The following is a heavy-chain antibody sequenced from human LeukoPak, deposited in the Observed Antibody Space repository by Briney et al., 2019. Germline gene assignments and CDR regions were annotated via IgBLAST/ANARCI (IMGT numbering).Heavy chain of an antibody. D-gene: IGHD6-25*01. CDR2: ITNSGTTV. CDR3: ARGMVANSGGAIDY. J-gene: IGHJ4*02. CDR1: GFTFGLYE. V-gene: IGHV3-48*03. Sequence: GGSLRLSCAASGFTFGLYEMTWVRQAPGKGLEWVSYITNSGTTVYYADSVKGRFTISRDNAKNSLYLQMNSLRAEDTAVYYCARGMVANSGGAIDYWGQGTLVTVSS.